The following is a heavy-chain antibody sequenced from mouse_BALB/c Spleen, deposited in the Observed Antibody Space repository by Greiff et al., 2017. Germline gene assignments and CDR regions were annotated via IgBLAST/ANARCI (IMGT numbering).Heavy chain of an antibody. Sequence: QVQLKQSGPGLVQPSQSLSITCTVSGFSLTSYGVHWVRQSPGKGLEWLGVIWSGGSTDYNAAFISRLSISKDNSKSQVFFKMNSLQANDTAIYYCARNEEGRGFAYWGQGTLVTVSA. J-gene: IGHJ3*01. V-gene: IGHV2-2*02. CDR1: GFSLTSYG. CDR2: IWSGGST. CDR3: ARNEEGRGFAY.